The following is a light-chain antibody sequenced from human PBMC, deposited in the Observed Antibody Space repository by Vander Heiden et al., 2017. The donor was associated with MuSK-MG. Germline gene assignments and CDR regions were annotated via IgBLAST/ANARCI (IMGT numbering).Light chain of an antibody. CDR3: QQDDSTPLT. Sequence: DIQMTQSPSSLSASVGDRVALSCRSSQVISNSLAWYQQKPGKVPKLLLYAASRLESGVPSRFSGSGSGTDYTLTISSLQPEDFATYYCQQDDSTPLTFGGGTKVEIK. CDR1: QVISNS. J-gene: IGKJ4*01. V-gene: IGKV1-NL1*01. CDR2: AAS.